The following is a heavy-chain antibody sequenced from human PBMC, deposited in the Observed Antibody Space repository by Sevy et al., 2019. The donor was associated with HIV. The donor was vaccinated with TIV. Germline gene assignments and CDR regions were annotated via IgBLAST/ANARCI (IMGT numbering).Heavy chain of an antibody. J-gene: IGHJ6*02. CDR2: ISDDGSDK. D-gene: IGHD2-2*01. CDR1: GFSFRRFG. V-gene: IGHV3-30*03. CDR3: ARDTIVVVPAASDPYYYYYGMDV. Sequence: GGSLRLSCAASGFSFRRFGMHWVRQAPGKGLEWVAQISDDGSDKNYGDSMKGRITISRDNSRDTVYLQMNSLRAEDTGVYYCARDTIVVVPAASDPYYYYYGMDVWGQGTTVTVSS.